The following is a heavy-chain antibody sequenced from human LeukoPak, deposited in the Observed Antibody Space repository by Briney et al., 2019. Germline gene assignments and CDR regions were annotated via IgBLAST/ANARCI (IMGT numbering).Heavy chain of an antibody. CDR2: IIKDGSKK. V-gene: IGHV3-7*01. CDR1: RFTFSNNW. Sequence: GGSLRLSCVASRFTFSNNWLSWVRQPPGKGLKWVANIIKDGSKKRYADSMKGRFTISRDNAKESLYLQLNSLRAEDTAVYYCAKWGPYCVGDYCPALDSWGPGTLVTVSS. J-gene: IGHJ4*02. CDR3: AKWGPYCVGDYCPALDS. D-gene: IGHD2-21*02.